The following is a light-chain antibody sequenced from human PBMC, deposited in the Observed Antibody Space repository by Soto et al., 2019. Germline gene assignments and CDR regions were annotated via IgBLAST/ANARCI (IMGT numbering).Light chain of an antibody. Sequence: DIPMTHSPSTLSASVGDRVTITCRASQSISSWLAWYQHKPGKSPKVLIYKASSLEGGVPSRFSGSGSGTEFTLTINSLQPDDAVTYYCEQYSSLPYTFGQGTKLVI. CDR3: EQYSSLPYT. CDR1: QSISSW. V-gene: IGKV1-5*03. CDR2: KAS. J-gene: IGKJ2*01.